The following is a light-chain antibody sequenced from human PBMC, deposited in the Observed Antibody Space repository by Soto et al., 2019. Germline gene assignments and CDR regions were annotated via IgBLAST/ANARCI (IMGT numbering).Light chain of an antibody. CDR2: AAS. J-gene: IGKJ2*01. V-gene: IGKV1-39*01. CDR1: QSISSY. Sequence: DIQMTQSPSSLSASVGDRVTITCRARQSISSYLNWYQQKPGKAPKLLIYAASSLQSGVPSRFSGSGSGTDFTLTISSLQPEDFATYYCQQSYSTPPSFGQGTKLDIK. CDR3: QQSYSTPPS.